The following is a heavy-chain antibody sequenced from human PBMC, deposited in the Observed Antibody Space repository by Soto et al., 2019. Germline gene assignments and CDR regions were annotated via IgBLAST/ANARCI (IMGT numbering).Heavy chain of an antibody. CDR3: ARQPRMYSSRPSPGMAFDP. J-gene: IGHJ5*02. CDR2: IYYSGST. CDR1: GGSISSSSYY. D-gene: IGHD6-13*01. V-gene: IGHV4-39*01. Sequence: QLQLQESGPGLVKPSETLSLTCTVSGGSISSSSYYWGWIRQPPGKGLEWIGSIYYSGSTYYNPSLKSRVTISVDTSKNQFSLKLSSVTAADTAVYYCARQPRMYSSRPSPGMAFDPWGQGTLVTVSS.